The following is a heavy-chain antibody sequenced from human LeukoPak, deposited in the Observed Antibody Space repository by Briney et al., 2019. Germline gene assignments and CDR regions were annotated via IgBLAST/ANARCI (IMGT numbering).Heavy chain of an antibody. CDR1: GGSISSGDYY. CDR3: ARGGYSYGYFDY. Sequence: SETLSLTCTVSGGSISSGDYYWSWIRQPPGKGLEWIGYIYYSGSTYYNPSLKSRVTISVDTSKNQFSLKLSSVTAADTAVYYCARGGYSYGYFDYWGQGTLVTVSP. D-gene: IGHD5-18*01. CDR2: IYYSGST. V-gene: IGHV4-30-4*08. J-gene: IGHJ4*02.